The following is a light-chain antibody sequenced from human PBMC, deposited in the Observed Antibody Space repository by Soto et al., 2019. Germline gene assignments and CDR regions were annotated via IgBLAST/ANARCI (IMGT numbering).Light chain of an antibody. CDR2: EVS. J-gene: IGLJ1*01. V-gene: IGLV2-14*01. Sequence: LTQPASVSGSPGQSITISCTGTSSDVGGYNFVSWYQQHPGRAPKLLIYEVSRRPSGVSNRFSGSKSGDTASLTISGLQAEDEADYYCYSYRGYYTRVFGTGTKVTVL. CDR1: SSDVGGYNF. CDR3: YSYRGYYTRV.